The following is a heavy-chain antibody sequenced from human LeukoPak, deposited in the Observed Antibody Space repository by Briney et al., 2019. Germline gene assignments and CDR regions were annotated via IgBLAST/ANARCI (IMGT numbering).Heavy chain of an antibody. CDR1: GFTVSSYS. J-gene: IGHJ6*02. CDR3: AREDVRGVIISYYYYGMDV. D-gene: IGHD3-10*01. Sequence: PGGSLRLSCAASGFTVSSYSMNWVRQAPGKGLEWVSSISSSSSYIYYADSVKGRFTISRDNAKNSLYLQMNSLRAEDTAVYYCAREDVRGVIISYYYYGMDVWGQGTTVTVSS. V-gene: IGHV3-21*01. CDR2: ISSSSSYI.